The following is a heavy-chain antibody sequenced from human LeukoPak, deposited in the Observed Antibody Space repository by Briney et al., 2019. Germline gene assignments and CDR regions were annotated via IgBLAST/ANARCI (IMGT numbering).Heavy chain of an antibody. CDR2: MNPNSGNT. V-gene: IGHV1-8*01. D-gene: IGHD3-3*01. J-gene: IGHJ6*02. CDR3: ARGASGSITIFGVVRFYYYGMDV. CDR1: GYTFTSYD. Sequence: ASVKVSCKASGYTFTSYDINWVRQATGQGLEWMGWMNPNSGNTGYAQKLQGRVTMTTDTSTSTAYMELRSLRSDDTAVYYCARGASGSITIFGVVRFYYYGMDVWGQGTTVTVSS.